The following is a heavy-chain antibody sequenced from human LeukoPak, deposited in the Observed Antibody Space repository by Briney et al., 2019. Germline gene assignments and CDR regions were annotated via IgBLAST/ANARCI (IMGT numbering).Heavy chain of an antibody. CDR2: IYYSGTT. V-gene: IGHV4-59*01. J-gene: IGHJ6*02. CDR3: ARDRITMVRGALRYYGMDV. CDR1: GGSISSYY. Sequence: SETLPLTCTVSGGSISSYYWSWIRQPPAKGLEWIGYIYYSGTTNYNPSLKSRVTISVDTSKNQFSLKLNSVTAADTAVYYCARDRITMVRGALRYYGMDVRGQGTTVTVSS. D-gene: IGHD3-10*01.